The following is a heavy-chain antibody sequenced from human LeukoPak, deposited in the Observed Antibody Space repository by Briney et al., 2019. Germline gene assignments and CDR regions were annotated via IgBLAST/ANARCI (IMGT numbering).Heavy chain of an antibody. CDR2: IDWNSGRI. J-gene: IGHJ3*02. CDR3: ARVRITMVRGIAFDI. Sequence: GRSLRLSCVGSGFTIHDHAMHWVRQAPGKGLEWVSGIDWNSGRIGYADSVKGRFTISRDNAKNSLYLQMNSLRAEDTAVYYCARVRITMVRGIAFDIWGQGTMVTASS. CDR1: GFTIHDHA. V-gene: IGHV3-9*01. D-gene: IGHD3-10*01.